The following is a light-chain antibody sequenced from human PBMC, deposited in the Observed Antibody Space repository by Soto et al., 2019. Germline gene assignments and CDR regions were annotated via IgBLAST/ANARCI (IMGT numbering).Light chain of an antibody. J-gene: IGLJ3*02. CDR3: CSYAGNGAWV. CDR2: EVS. V-gene: IGLV2-8*01. Sequence: QSALTQPPSASGSPGQSVTISCTGTSSDIGAYNFVSWYQQHPGKAPKLMIYEVSKRPSGVPDRFSGSKSGDTASLTVSGLQAEDEADYFCCSYAGNGAWVFGGGTKLTVL. CDR1: SSDIGAYNF.